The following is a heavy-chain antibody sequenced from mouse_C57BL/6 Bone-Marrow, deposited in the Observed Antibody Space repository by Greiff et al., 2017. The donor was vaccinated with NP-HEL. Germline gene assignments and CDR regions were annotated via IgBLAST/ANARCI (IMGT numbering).Heavy chain of an antibody. CDR2: IDPENGDT. V-gene: IGHV14-4*01. D-gene: IGHD2-4*01. CDR1: GFNIKDDY. CDR3: TTPYDYPSWFAY. Sequence: VQRVESGAELVRPGASVKLSCTASGFNIKDDYMHWVQQRPEQGLEWIGWIDPENGDTEYASKFQGKATITADTSSNTSYLQLSSLTSEDTAVYYCTTPYDYPSWFAYWGQGTLVTVSA. J-gene: IGHJ3*01.